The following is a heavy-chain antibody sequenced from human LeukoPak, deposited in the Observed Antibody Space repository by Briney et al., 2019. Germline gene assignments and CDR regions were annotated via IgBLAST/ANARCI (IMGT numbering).Heavy chain of an antibody. D-gene: IGHD3-22*01. J-gene: IGHJ3*02. Sequence: SETLSLTCTVSGGSICGYYWSWIRQPPGKGLEWIGYIYYSGSTKYNPSLKSRVTMSVDTSRNQFSLKLSSVTAAHTGVYYCARGGLENGYHSNDGFDIRGQGTMVTVSS. CDR3: ARGGLENGYHSNDGFDI. CDR2: IYYSGST. V-gene: IGHV4-59*01. CDR1: GGSICGYY.